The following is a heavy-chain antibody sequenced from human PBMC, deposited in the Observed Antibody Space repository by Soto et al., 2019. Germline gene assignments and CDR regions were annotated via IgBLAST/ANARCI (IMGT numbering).Heavy chain of an antibody. V-gene: IGHV4-34*01. Sequence: PSETLSLTCAVYGGSFSGYYWSWIRQPPGKGLEWIGEINHSGSTNYNPSLKSRVTISVDTSENQFSLKLSSVTAADTAVYYCASLYYYDSSGYYLDYWGQGTLVTVSS. CDR1: GGSFSGYY. CDR2: INHSGST. CDR3: ASLYYYDSSGYYLDY. D-gene: IGHD3-22*01. J-gene: IGHJ4*02.